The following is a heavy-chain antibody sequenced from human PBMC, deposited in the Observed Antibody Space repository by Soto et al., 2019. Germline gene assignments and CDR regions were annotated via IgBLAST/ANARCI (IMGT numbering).Heavy chain of an antibody. Sequence: PSETLSLTCTVSGGSVSSDSYYWSWIRQPPGKGLEWIGYIYYSGSTNYNPSLKSRVTISVDTSKNQFSLKLSSVTAADTAVYYCARAGAMVRGVIIPLYYFDYWGQGTLVTASS. J-gene: IGHJ4*02. CDR3: ARAGAMVRGVIIPLYYFDY. CDR1: GGSVSSDSYY. CDR2: IYYSGST. D-gene: IGHD3-10*01. V-gene: IGHV4-61*01.